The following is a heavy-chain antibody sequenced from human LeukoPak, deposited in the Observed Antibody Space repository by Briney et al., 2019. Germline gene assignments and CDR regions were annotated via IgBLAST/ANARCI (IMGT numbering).Heavy chain of an antibody. CDR2: IYYSGST. Sequence: SETLSLTCTVSGGSISSYYWSWIRQPPGKGLEWIGYIYYSGSTNYNPSLKSRVTISVDTSKNQFSLKLSSVTAADTAVYHCARRGYYYDSRGYYYFDHWGQGTLVTVSS. J-gene: IGHJ4*02. CDR1: GGSISSYY. D-gene: IGHD3-22*01. CDR3: ARRGYYYDSRGYYYFDH. V-gene: IGHV4-59*01.